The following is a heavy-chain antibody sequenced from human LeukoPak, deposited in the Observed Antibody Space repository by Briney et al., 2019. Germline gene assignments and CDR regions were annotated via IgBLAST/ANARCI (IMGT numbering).Heavy chain of an antibody. D-gene: IGHD1-26*01. CDR3: ARSYSGSYNDASDI. V-gene: IGHV3-30-3*01. J-gene: IGHJ3*02. CDR2: ISYDGSNK. Sequence: GGSLRLSCAASGFTFSSYAMHWVRQAPGKGLEWVAVISYDGSNKYYADSVKGRFTISRDNSKNTLYLQMNSLRAEDTAVYYCARSYSGSYNDASDIWGQGTMVTVSS. CDR1: GFTFSSYA.